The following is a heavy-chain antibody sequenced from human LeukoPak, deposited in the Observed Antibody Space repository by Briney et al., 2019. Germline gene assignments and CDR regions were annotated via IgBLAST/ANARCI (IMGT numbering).Heavy chain of an antibody. J-gene: IGHJ4*02. CDR2: ISGSGGST. CDR3: AKGVFSGSYNYFDY. V-gene: IGHV3-23*01. D-gene: IGHD1-26*01. Sequence: GGSLRLSCAASGFTFSSYAMGWVRQAPGKGLEWVSAISGSGGSTYYADSVKGRFTISRDNSKNTLFLQMNSLRAEDTAAYYCAKGVFSGSYNYFDYWGQGTLVTVSS. CDR1: GFTFSSYA.